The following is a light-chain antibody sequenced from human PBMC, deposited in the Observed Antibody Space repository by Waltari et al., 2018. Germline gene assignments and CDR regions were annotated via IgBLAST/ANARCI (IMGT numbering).Light chain of an antibody. CDR1: QSLLYTSNNKNY. Sequence: DIVMTQSPDSLAVSLRERATIHCKSSQSLLYTSNNKNYLAWYQQKPGQPPKLLIYWASTRESGVPDRFSGSGSGTDFTLTISSLQAEDVAVYYCQQYYSTPWTFGQGTKVEVK. V-gene: IGKV4-1*01. CDR3: QQYYSTPWT. J-gene: IGKJ1*01. CDR2: WAS.